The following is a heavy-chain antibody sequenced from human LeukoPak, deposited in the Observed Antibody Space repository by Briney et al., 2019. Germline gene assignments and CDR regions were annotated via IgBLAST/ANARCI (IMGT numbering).Heavy chain of an antibody. J-gene: IGHJ6*03. CDR1: GFAFRSHA. Sequence: GGSLRLSCTASGFAFRSHAMHWVRQAPGKGLEWVAFIRYDGSKKFYADSVKGRFAISRDNSKNTLYLQMYSLRAEDTAVYYCAKIPYGDYVLDYYYYMDVWGKGTTVTISS. CDR3: AKIPYGDYVLDYYYYMDV. CDR2: IRYDGSKK. D-gene: IGHD4-17*01. V-gene: IGHV3-30*02.